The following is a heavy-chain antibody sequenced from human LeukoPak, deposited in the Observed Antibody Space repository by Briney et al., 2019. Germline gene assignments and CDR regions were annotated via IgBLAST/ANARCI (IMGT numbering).Heavy chain of an antibody. CDR3: ARGRGPLVRGVPNWFDP. CDR1: GYTLTTYD. D-gene: IGHD3-10*01. J-gene: IGHJ5*02. V-gene: IGHV1-46*01. Sequence: ASVKLSCKAAGYTLTTYDIHWVRQSPGQGLGWMGVIDPSGASTIYAQKFQDRVTMTSDMSTSTVYLELSSLRSEAPAVYYCARGRGPLVRGVPNWFDPWGQGTLVTVSS. CDR2: IDPSGAST.